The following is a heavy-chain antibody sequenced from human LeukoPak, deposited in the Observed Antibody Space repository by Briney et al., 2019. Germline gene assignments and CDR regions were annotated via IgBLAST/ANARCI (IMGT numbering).Heavy chain of an antibody. V-gene: IGHV4-61*01. CDR2: IYYSGST. D-gene: IGHD3-22*01. J-gene: IGHJ4*02. Sequence: SETLSLTCTVSGGSVSSGNYYWSWIRRPPGKGLEWIGYIYYSGSTNYNPSLKSRVTISVDTSKNQFSLKLSSVTAADTAVYYCARDPSGYFNYWGQGTLVTVSS. CDR1: GGSVSSGNYY. CDR3: ARDPSGYFNY.